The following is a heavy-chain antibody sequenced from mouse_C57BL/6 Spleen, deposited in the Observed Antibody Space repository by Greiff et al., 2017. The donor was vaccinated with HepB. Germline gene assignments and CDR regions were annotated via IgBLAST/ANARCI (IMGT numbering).Heavy chain of an antibody. CDR3: ARGRDGYFAY. J-gene: IGHJ3*01. Sequence: QVQLQQPGAELVMPGASVKLSCKASGYTFTSYWMHWVKQRPGQGLEWIGEIDPSDSYTNYNQKFKGNSTLTVDKSSSTAYMQLSSLTSEDSAVYYCARGRDGYFAYWGQGTLVTVSA. D-gene: IGHD2-3*01. CDR2: IDPSDSYT. V-gene: IGHV1-69*01. CDR1: GYTFTSYW.